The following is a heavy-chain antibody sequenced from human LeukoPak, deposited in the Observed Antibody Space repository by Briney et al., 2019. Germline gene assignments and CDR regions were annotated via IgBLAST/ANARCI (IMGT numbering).Heavy chain of an antibody. CDR1: GGSISSSSYY. D-gene: IGHD6-13*01. CDR3: ARLVAAVLSYYYYMDV. V-gene: IGHV4-39*01. CDR2: ICYSGST. Sequence: SETLSLTCTVSGGSISSSSYYWGWIRQPPGKGLEWIGSICYSGSTYYNPSLKSRVTISVDTSKNQFSLKLSSVTAADTAVYYCARLVAAVLSYYYYMDVWGKGTTVTVSS. J-gene: IGHJ6*03.